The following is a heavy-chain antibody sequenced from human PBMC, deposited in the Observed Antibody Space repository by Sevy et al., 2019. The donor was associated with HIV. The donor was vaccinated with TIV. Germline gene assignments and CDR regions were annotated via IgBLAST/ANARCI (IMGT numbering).Heavy chain of an antibody. CDR3: TRGSRGTFGS. D-gene: IGHD1-26*01. CDR2: INTDGKII. V-gene: IGHV3-74*01. J-gene: IGHJ4*02. CDR1: GFTFTSDY. Sequence: GGSLRLSCAASGFTFTSDYMHWVRQPPGKGLVWVSHINTDGKIISYADSVKGRFTTSRDNAKNTLYLQMNSLRAEDTAVYYYTRGSRGTFGSWGQGTLVTVSS.